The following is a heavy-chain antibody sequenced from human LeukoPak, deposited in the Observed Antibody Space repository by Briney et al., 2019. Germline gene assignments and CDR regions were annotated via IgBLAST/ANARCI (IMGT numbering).Heavy chain of an antibody. J-gene: IGHJ5*02. CDR1: GGSISSYY. D-gene: IGHD3-16*01. Sequence: PETLSLTCTVSGGSISSYYWSWIRQPPGKGLGWIGSIRYAGHTHHNPSLKSRLTITMDMSSDRFSLRLDSLTPADTAFYYCAGHKHLGVAPFDPWGRGALVPVSS. CDR3: AGHKHLGVAPFDP. CDR2: IRYAGHT. V-gene: IGHV4-59*05.